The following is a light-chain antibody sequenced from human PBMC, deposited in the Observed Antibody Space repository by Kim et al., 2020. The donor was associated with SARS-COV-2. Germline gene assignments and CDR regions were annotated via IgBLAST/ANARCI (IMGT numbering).Light chain of an antibody. CDR3: QQYADYPTS. Sequence: DIQMTQSPSSLSASVGDTITITCRASQDITNFLAWFQQKPGKAPKSLIYTASTLQNEVPSKFSGSGSGTDFTLTIDNLQPEDFATYCCQQYADYPTSVGQATKLEI. CDR1: QDITNF. CDR2: TAS. V-gene: IGKV1-16*02. J-gene: IGKJ2*01.